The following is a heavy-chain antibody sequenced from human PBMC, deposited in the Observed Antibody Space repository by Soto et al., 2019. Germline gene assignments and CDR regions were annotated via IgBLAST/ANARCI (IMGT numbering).Heavy chain of an antibody. CDR3: ARSQGWFDP. Sequence: GGSLRLSCAASGFSFSTYSMSWVRQAPGRGLEWVARISGSATATYYADSVKGRFTISRDNAKNTLYLQMNSLRAEDTAVYYCARSQGWFDPWGQGTLVTVSS. CDR1: GFSFSTYS. V-gene: IGHV3-23*01. J-gene: IGHJ5*02. CDR2: ISGSATAT.